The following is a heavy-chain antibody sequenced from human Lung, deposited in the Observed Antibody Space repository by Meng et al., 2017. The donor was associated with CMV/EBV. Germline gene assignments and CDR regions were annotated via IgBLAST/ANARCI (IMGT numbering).Heavy chain of an antibody. CDR3: ARDGSLVRLDV. D-gene: IGHD1-26*01. CDR1: GGSISSYY. J-gene: IGHJ6*02. V-gene: IGHV4-59*01. CDR2: IYYSGST. Sequence: LSCTVSGGSISSYYWSWIRQPPGKGLEWIGYIYYSGSTNYNPSLKSRVTISVDASKNQFSLKLSSVTAADTAVYYCARDGSLVRLDVWGQGTTVNVSS.